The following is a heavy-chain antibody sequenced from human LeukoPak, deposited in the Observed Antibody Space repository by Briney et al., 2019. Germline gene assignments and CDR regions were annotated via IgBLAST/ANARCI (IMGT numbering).Heavy chain of an antibody. CDR1: GFTFSSYG. CDR2: LDSDGSP. D-gene: IGHD6-13*01. Sequence: GGSLRLSCAASGFTFSSYGMHWVRQAPGKGLEWVSILDSDGSPSYADSVKGRFTISRDNSKNTLDLQMNSLRAEDTAVYYCARAAAGRAYYHYGMDVWGQGTTVTVSS. J-gene: IGHJ6*02. V-gene: IGHV3-53*01. CDR3: ARAAAGRAYYHYGMDV.